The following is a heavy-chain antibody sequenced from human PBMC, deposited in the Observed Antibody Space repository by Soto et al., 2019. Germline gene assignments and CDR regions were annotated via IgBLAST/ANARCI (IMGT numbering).Heavy chain of an antibody. Sequence: EVRLVDSGGGLVQPGGSLRLSCAAFGFTVSSNYMTWVRLAPGKGLEWVSLVYSGGATHYAASVKGRFTISTHSSQNTLFLQMNSLRTEDTATYYCVRGRYGSEIHWGQGTKVTVSS. CDR3: VRGRYGSEIH. J-gene: IGHJ4*02. D-gene: IGHD3-10*01. CDR1: GFTVSSNY. CDR2: VYSGGAT. V-gene: IGHV3-53*04.